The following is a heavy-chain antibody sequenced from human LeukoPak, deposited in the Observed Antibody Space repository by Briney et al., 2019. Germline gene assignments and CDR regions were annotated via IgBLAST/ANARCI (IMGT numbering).Heavy chain of an antibody. CDR2: ISAYNGNT. CDR1: GYTFTSYG. J-gene: IGHJ4*02. CDR3: ARVEYYDFWSGYHYFDY. Sequence: GASVNVSCKASGYTFTSYGISWVRQAPGQGLEWMGWISAYNGNTNYAQKLQGRVTMTTDTSTSTAYMELRSLRSDDTAVYYCARVEYYDFWSGYHYFDYWGQGTLVTVSS. D-gene: IGHD3-3*01. V-gene: IGHV1-18*01.